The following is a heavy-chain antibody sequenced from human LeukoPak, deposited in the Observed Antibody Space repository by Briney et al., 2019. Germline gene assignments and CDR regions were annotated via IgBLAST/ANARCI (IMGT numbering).Heavy chain of an antibody. Sequence: GGSLRLSCAASGFTFSSYAMHWVRQAPGKGLEYVSAISSNGGSTYYANSVEGRFTISRDNSKNTLYLQMGSLRAEDMAVYYCASSPHYGTFDYWGQGTLVTVSS. J-gene: IGHJ4*02. V-gene: IGHV3-64*01. CDR3: ASSPHYGTFDY. D-gene: IGHD4-17*01. CDR2: ISSNGGST. CDR1: GFTFSSYA.